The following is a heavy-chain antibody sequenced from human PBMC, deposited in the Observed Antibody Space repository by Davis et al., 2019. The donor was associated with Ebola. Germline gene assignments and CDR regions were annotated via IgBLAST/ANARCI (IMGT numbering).Heavy chain of an antibody. D-gene: IGHD2-8*02. Sequence: ASVKVSCKAAGYTFTGHYIHWMRQVPGQGLEWMGWISPTSGGTNYAQKFQGRVTMTRDTSISTAYMELSGLRSDDPAVYYCARVGYCTGGVCYNFDYWGQGALVTVSS. CDR1: GYTFTGHY. J-gene: IGHJ4*02. CDR2: ISPTSGGT. V-gene: IGHV1-2*02. CDR3: ARVGYCTGGVCYNFDY.